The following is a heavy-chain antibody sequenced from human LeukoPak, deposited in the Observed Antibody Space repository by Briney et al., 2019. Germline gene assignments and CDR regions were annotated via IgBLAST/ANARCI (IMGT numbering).Heavy chain of an antibody. D-gene: IGHD1-26*01. CDR1: GYSFTSYW. J-gene: IGHJ4*02. CDR2: IYPGDSDA. CDR3: ARRRDLYSGSYYPFDC. Sequence: PGESLKISCQGSGYSFTSYWIGWVRQMPGKGLKWMGIIYPGDSDARYSPSFQGQVTISADKSISTAYLQWSSLKASDTAMYYCARRRDLYSGSYYPFDCWGQGTLVTVSS. V-gene: IGHV5-51*01.